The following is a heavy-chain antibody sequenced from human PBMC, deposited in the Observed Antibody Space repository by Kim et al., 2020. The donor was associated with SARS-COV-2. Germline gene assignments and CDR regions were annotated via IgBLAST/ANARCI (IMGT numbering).Heavy chain of an antibody. CDR1: GYTFTGYY. CDR3: ARGGVRYYYYYYGMDV. J-gene: IGHJ6*02. V-gene: IGHV1-2*05. CDR2: LNPNSGGT. D-gene: IGHD2-21*01. Sequence: ASVKVSCKASGYTFTGYYMHWVRQAPGQGLEWMGRLNPNSGGTNYAQKFQGRVTMTRDTSISTAYMELSRLRSDDTVVYYCARGGVRYYYYYYGMDVWGQGTTVTVSS.